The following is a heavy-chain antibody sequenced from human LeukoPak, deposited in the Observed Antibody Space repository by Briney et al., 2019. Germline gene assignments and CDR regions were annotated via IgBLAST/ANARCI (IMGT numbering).Heavy chain of an antibody. Sequence: GGSLRLFCAASGFTFDDYAMHWVRQAPGKGLEWVSGISWNSGSIGYADSVKGRFTISRDNAKNSLYLQMNSLRAEDTALYYCAKVNYYDSSGYYYPSEYFQHWGQGTLVTVSS. CDR2: ISWNSGSI. CDR3: AKVNYYDSSGYYYPSEYFQH. D-gene: IGHD3-22*01. V-gene: IGHV3-9*01. CDR1: GFTFDDYA. J-gene: IGHJ1*01.